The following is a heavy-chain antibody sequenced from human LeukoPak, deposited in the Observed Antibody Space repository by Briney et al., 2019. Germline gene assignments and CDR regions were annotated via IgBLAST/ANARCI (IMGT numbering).Heavy chain of an antibody. Sequence: GGSLRLSCAASGFTFTTYSMNWVRQAPGKGLEFVSAITPTSDYKYYADSVKGRFTISRDNSKNTLYLQMNNLRVDDTAVYYCARSLRVRGVPDYMDVWGKGTTVTVYS. CDR3: ARSLRVRGVPDYMDV. V-gene: IGHV3-21*04. D-gene: IGHD3-10*01. J-gene: IGHJ6*03. CDR1: GFTFTTYS. CDR2: ITPTSDYK.